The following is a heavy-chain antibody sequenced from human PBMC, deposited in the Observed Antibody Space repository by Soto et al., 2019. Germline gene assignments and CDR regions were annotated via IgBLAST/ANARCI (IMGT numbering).Heavy chain of an antibody. CDR1: GYSFTSYW. Sequence: GESLKISCKGSGYSFTSYWIAWVRQMPGKGLECMGIIYPGDSDTRYSPSFEGQVTISADKSINTAYLQWSSLRASDSAMYYCARPFDTSGWYDHWGQGTLVTVSS. CDR2: IYPGDSDT. D-gene: IGHD6-19*01. V-gene: IGHV5-51*01. J-gene: IGHJ5*02. CDR3: ARPFDTSGWYDH.